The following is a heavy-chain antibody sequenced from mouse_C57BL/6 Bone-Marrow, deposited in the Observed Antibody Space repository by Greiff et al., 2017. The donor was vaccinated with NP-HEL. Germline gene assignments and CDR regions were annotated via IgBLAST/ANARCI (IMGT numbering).Heavy chain of an antibody. V-gene: IGHV1-82*01. D-gene: IGHD2-5*01. J-gene: IGHJ3*01. CDR1: GYAFSSSW. CDR2: IYPGDGDT. Sequence: VQLQQSGPELVKPGASVKISCKASGYAFSSSWMNWVKQRPGKGLEWIGRIYPGDGDTNYNGKFKGKATLTADKSSSTAYMQLSSLTSEDSAVYFCASGSNYCFAYWGQGTLVTVSA. CDR3: ASGSNYCFAY.